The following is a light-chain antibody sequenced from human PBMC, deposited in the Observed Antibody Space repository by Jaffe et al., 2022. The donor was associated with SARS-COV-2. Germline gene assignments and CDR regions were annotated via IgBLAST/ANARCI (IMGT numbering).Light chain of an antibody. J-gene: IGKJ2*01. Sequence: DIQMTQSPSPLSASVGNRVTITCRASQSISSHLNWYQQKPGKVPKLLIYAASSLQSGVPSRFSGSGSGTDFTLTISSLQPEDFATYYCQQSYSIPYTFGQGTKLEIK. CDR1: QSISSH. CDR2: AAS. V-gene: IGKV1-39*01. CDR3: QQSYSIPYT.